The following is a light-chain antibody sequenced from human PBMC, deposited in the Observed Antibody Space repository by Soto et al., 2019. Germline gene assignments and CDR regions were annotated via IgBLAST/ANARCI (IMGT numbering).Light chain of an antibody. Sequence: EIVMTQSPATLSVSPGERATLSCRASQNIYTHLAWYQQKPGQAPRLLIYYASTRATGIPARFSGSGSGTEFTLTISNLQSEDFAVYSCQQSNYWWTFGQGTKVDIK. CDR2: YAS. CDR3: QQSNYWWT. CDR1: QNIYTH. J-gene: IGKJ1*01. V-gene: IGKV3-15*01.